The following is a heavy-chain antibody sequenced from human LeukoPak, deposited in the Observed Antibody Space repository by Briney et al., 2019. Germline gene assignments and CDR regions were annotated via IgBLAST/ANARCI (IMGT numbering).Heavy chain of an antibody. Sequence: GASVKVSCKASGYTFASYGISWVRQAPGQGLEWMGWISGYNGNTHYEQKLQGRVTMTTDTSTSTAYMELRSLRSDDTAVYYCARDLYSRRMNYHGSGSYFAYWGQGTLVTVSS. J-gene: IGHJ4*02. D-gene: IGHD3-10*01. CDR2: ISGYNGNT. V-gene: IGHV1-18*01. CDR3: ARDLYSRRMNYHGSGSYFAY. CDR1: GYTFASYG.